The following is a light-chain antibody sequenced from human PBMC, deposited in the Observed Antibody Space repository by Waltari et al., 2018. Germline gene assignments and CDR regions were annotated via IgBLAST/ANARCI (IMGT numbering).Light chain of an antibody. J-gene: IGLJ1*01. CDR1: SSNIGNNV. CDR2: YDD. CDR3: AAWDDSLNGQV. Sequence: QSVLTQPPSVSGAPRERVTIPCSGSSSNIGNNVLNWYQQLPGKAPKLLIYYDDLVPSGVSDRFSGSKSGTSASLAITGLQSDDEADYYCAAWDDSLNGQVFGTGTKVTVL. V-gene: IGLV1-36*01.